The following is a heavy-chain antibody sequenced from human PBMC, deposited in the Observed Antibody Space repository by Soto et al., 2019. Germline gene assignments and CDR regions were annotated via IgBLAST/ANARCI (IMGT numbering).Heavy chain of an antibody. CDR1: GFTFSSYS. CDR2: ISSSSSTI. J-gene: IGHJ4*02. D-gene: IGHD4-17*01. Sequence: GGSLRLSCAASGFTFSSYSMNWVRQAPGKGLEWVSYISSSSSTIYYADSVKGRFTISRDNAKNSLYLQMNSLRAEDTAVYYCARAPSTTVIIATPFDYWGQGTLVTVSS. V-gene: IGHV3-48*01. CDR3: ARAPSTTVIIATPFDY.